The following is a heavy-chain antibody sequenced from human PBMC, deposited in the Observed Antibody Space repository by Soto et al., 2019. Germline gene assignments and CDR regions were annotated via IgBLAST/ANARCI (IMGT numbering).Heavy chain of an antibody. J-gene: IGHJ4*02. Sequence: SETLSLTCTGSGVSISSYYWSWIRQPPGKGLEWIGYIYYGGSTNYNPSLKSRVTISVDTSQNQFSLMLTSVTAADTAVYYCARPRSSGYAGEFDYWGQGTLVTVSS. CDR2: IYYGGST. CDR1: GVSISSYY. CDR3: ARPRSSGYAGEFDY. V-gene: IGHV4-59*01. D-gene: IGHD3-22*01.